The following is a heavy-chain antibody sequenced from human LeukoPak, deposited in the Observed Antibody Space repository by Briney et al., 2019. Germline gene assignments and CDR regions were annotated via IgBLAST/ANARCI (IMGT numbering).Heavy chain of an antibody. CDR2: IYSGGST. V-gene: IGHV3-53*01. D-gene: IGHD3-10*01. Sequence: QPGGSLRLSCAASGFTFSSYSMNWVRQAPGKGLEWVSVIYSGGSTYYADSVKGRFTISRDNSKNTLYLQMNSLRAEDTAVYYCARVDYGSGNDYFDYWGQGTLVTVSS. CDR3: ARVDYGSGNDYFDY. J-gene: IGHJ4*02. CDR1: GFTFSSYS.